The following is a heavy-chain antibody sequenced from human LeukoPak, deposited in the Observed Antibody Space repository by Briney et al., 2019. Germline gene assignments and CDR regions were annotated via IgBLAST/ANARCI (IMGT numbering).Heavy chain of an antibody. V-gene: IGHV4-30-4*08. Sequence: SETLSLTCTVSGGSISSGDYYWSWIRQPPGKGLEWIGYIYYRGSTYYNPSLKSRVTISVDTSKNQFSLKLSSVTAADTAVYYCARALSGDFWSGYYRDYYYYYMDVWGKGTTVTVSS. CDR1: GGSISSGDYY. J-gene: IGHJ6*03. CDR2: IYYRGST. D-gene: IGHD3-3*01. CDR3: ARALSGDFWSGYYRDYYYYYMDV.